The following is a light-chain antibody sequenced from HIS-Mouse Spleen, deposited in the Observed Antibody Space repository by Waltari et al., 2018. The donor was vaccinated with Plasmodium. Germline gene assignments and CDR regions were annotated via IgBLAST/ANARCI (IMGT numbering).Light chain of an antibody. CDR2: DAS. CDR3: QQYDNLPPLFT. CDR1: QDISNY. Sequence: DIQMTQSSSSLSASVGDRVTITCQASQDISNYLNWDRQKPGKAPKLLIYDASKLETGVPSRFSGSGSGTDFTFTISSLQPEDIATYYCQQYDNLPPLFTFGPGTKVDIK. V-gene: IGKV1-33*01. J-gene: IGKJ3*01.